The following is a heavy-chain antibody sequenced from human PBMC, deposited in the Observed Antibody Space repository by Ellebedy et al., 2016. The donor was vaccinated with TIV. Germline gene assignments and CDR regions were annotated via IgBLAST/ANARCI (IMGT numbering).Heavy chain of an antibody. CDR1: GFTFSSYT. CDR3: ARALGYGYYDDY. V-gene: IGHV3-30*04. D-gene: IGHD3-22*01. CDR2: ISYDENNK. Sequence: PGGSLRLSCAASGFTFSSYTMHWVRQAPGKGLEWVAVISYDENNKHYADSVKGRFTISRDKSKNTLYLQMNSLRVEDTAVYYCARALGYGYYDDYWGQGTLVIVSS. J-gene: IGHJ4*02.